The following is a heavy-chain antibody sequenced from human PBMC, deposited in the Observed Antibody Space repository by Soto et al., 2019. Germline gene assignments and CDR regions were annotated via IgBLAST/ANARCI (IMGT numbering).Heavy chain of an antibody. J-gene: IGHJ6*02. V-gene: IGHV4-31*03. CDR2: IYYSGST. D-gene: IGHD5-12*01. CDR3: ARDRVVATVPYYYGMDV. CDR1: GGSISSGGYY. Sequence: PSETLSLTCTVSGGSISSGGYYWSWIRQHPGKGLEWIGYIYYSGSTYYNPSLKSRVTISVDTSKNQFSLKLSSVTAADTAVHYCARDRVVATVPYYYGMDVWGQGTTVTVSS.